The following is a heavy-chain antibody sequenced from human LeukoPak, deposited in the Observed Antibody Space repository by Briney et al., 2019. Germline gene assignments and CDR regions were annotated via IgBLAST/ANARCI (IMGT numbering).Heavy chain of an antibody. CDR1: GFTFSSYG. Sequence: GRSLRLSCAASGFTFSSYGMHWVRQAPGKGLVWVAVISYDGSNKYYADSVKGRFTISRDNSKNTLYLQMNSLRAEDTAVYYCAKDRASVDTACDYWGQGTLVTVSS. CDR3: AKDRASVDTACDY. J-gene: IGHJ4*02. D-gene: IGHD5-18*01. CDR2: ISYDGSNK. V-gene: IGHV3-30*18.